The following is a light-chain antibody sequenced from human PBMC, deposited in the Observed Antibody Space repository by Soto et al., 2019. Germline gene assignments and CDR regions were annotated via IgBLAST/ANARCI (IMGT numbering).Light chain of an antibody. Sequence: QLVLTQSPSASASLGASVKLTCTLSSWHSTYAIAWHQQQPDKGPRYLMKVNSDGSHNKGDGIPDRFSGSSSGAERHLTISSLQSEDEADYYCQTWGTAIHDVVFGGGTKLTVL. CDR3: QTWGTAIHDVV. CDR1: SWHSTYA. J-gene: IGLJ2*01. CDR2: VNSDGSH. V-gene: IGLV4-69*01.